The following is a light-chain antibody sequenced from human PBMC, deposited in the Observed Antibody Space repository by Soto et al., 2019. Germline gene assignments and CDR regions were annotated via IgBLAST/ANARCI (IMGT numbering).Light chain of an antibody. CDR3: QQYNNWPPVYT. CDR1: QSVSSN. Sequence: EIVMTQSPATLSVSPGERATLSCRASQSVSSNLAWYQPKPGQAPRLLLYGASTRATGIPARFSGSGSGTEFTLTISSLQSEDFEVYYCQQYNNWPPVYTFGQGTRLEIK. CDR2: GAS. J-gene: IGKJ2*01. V-gene: IGKV3-15*01.